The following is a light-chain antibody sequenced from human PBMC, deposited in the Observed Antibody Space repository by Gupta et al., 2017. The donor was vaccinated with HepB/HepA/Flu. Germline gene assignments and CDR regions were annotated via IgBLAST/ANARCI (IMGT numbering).Light chain of an antibody. Sequence: EIVLTQSPATLSLSPGERATLSCGASQSVSSSYLAWYQQKPGLAPRLIIYDASSRATGIPDRFSGSGSGTDFTLTSSRREPEDCAVYYWQQYCSVWTFGQGTKVEIK. V-gene: IGKV3D-20*01. J-gene: IGKJ1*01. CDR3: QQYCSVWT. CDR2: DAS. CDR1: QSVSSSY.